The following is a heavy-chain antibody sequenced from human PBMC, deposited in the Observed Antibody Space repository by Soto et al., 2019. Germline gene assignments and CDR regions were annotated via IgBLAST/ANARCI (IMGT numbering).Heavy chain of an antibody. Sequence: QVQLVQSGAEVKKPGSSVKVSCKASGGNFSSYAISWVRQAPGQGLEWMGGIIPIFGTANYAQKFQGRVTITADESTSTAYMELSSLRSEDTAVYYCARGSPAYYYYYYGMDVWGQGTTVTVSS. CDR3: ARGSPAYYYYYYGMDV. CDR1: GGNFSSYA. J-gene: IGHJ6*02. D-gene: IGHD6-19*01. V-gene: IGHV1-69*12. CDR2: IIPIFGTA.